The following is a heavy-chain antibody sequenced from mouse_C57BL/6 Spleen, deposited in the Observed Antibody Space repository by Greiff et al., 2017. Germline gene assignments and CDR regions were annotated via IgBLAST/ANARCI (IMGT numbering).Heavy chain of an antibody. Sequence: EVKLVESGGGLVKPGGSLKLSCAASGFTFSSYAMSWVRQTPEKRLELVATISDGGSYTYYPDTVKGRFTISRDNAKNNLYLQMSHLKSEDTAMYYCARDGGCLLRYFDYWGQGTTLTVSS. J-gene: IGHJ2*01. V-gene: IGHV5-4*01. D-gene: IGHD1-1*01. CDR1: GFTFSSYA. CDR2: ISDGGSYT. CDR3: ARDGGCLLRYFDY.